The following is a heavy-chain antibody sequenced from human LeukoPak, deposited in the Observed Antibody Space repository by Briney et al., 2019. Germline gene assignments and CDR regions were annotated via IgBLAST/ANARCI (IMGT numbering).Heavy chain of an antibody. CDR2: ISGGGDNT. J-gene: IGHJ4*02. D-gene: IGHD4-17*01. Sequence: GGSLRLSCSVFGFTFSNYAMHWVRQAPGKGLEWVSTISGGGDNTYYADSVRGRFTISRDNSNNTLYLQMTSLRAGDTAVYYCAKTTTDYGDYRTYWGLGTQVTVSS. V-gene: IGHV3-23*01. CDR1: GFTFSNYA. CDR3: AKTTTDYGDYRTY.